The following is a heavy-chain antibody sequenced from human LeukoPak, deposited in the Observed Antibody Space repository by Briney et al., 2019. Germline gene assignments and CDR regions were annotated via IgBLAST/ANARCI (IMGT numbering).Heavy chain of an antibody. V-gene: IGHV4-59*01. Sequence: PSETLSLTCTVSGGSINDYYWTWIRQPPGKGLERIGYIYYSGSTNYNPSLKSRVSISLDTPKNQFSLKLSSVTAADTAIYYCARIYGSYSPDYWGQGTLVTVSS. J-gene: IGHJ4*02. CDR3: ARIYGSYSPDY. D-gene: IGHD3-10*01. CDR1: GGSINDYY. CDR2: IYYSGST.